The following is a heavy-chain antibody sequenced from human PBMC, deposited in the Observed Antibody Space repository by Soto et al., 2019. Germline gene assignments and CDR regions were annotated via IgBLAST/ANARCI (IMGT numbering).Heavy chain of an antibody. J-gene: IGHJ3*02. CDR1: GGTFSSYT. Sequence: QVQLVQSGAEVKKPGSSVKVSCKASGGTFSSYTISWVRQAPGQGLEWMGRIIPILGIANYAQKFQGRVTITADKTTSKAYMEGSSLRSEDTAVYCCACSYSGSVQDAFDIWGQGTMVTVSS. CDR2: IIPILGIA. CDR3: ACSYSGSVQDAFDI. D-gene: IGHD5-12*01. V-gene: IGHV1-69*02.